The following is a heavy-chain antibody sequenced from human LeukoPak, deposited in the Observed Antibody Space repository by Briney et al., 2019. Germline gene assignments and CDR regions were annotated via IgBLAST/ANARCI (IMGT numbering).Heavy chain of an antibody. V-gene: IGHV3-21*01. J-gene: IGHJ4*02. CDR1: GFTFSSYS. Sequence: PGGSLRLSCAASGFTFSSYSMNWVRQAPGKGLEWVSSIVSSGSYIYYADSVKGRFTISRDNAKNSLYLQMNSLRAEDTAVYYCARESGGYCSTTSCYKGYFGYWGQGTLVTVSS. CDR3: ARESGGYCSTTSCYKGYFGY. CDR2: IVSSGSYI. D-gene: IGHD2-2*02.